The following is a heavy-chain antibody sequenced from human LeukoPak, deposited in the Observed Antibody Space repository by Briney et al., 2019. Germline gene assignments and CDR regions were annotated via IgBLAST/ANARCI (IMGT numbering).Heavy chain of an antibody. CDR1: GGSISSSSYY. CDR3: AAHYGSGSYYNPLYYYYMDV. D-gene: IGHD3-10*01. Sequence: SETLSLTCTVSGGSISSSSYYWGWIRQPPGKGLEWIGSIYYSGSTYYNPSLKSRVTISVDTSKNQFSLKLSSVTAADTAVYYCAAHYGSGSYYNPLYYYYMDVWGKGTTVTISS. CDR2: IYYSGST. V-gene: IGHV4-39*01. J-gene: IGHJ6*03.